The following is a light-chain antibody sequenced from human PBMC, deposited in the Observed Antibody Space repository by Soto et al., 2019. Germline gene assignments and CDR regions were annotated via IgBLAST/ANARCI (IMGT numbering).Light chain of an antibody. CDR2: LNSDGSH. V-gene: IGLV4-69*01. CDR1: SGHNNYA. J-gene: IGLJ3*02. CDR3: QTWGTGIRV. Sequence: QAVVTQSPSASASLGASVKLTCTLSSGHNNYAIAWHQQQPEKGPRYLMKLNSDGSHSKGDGIPARFSGSSSGAERYLTISSLQSEDEADYYCQTWGTGIRVFGGGTKLTVL.